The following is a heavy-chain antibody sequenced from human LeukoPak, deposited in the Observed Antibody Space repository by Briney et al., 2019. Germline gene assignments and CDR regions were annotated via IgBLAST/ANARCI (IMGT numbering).Heavy chain of an antibody. Sequence: GTSVKVSCKASGFTFTSSAMQWVRQARGQRLEWIGWIVVGSGNTNYAQKFQERVTITRDMSTSTAYMELSSLRSEDTAVYYCAATQRYSGSYDAGDYWGQGTLVTVSS. V-gene: IGHV1-58*02. CDR2: IVVGSGNT. CDR1: GFTFTSSA. J-gene: IGHJ4*02. CDR3: AATQRYSGSYDAGDY. D-gene: IGHD1-26*01.